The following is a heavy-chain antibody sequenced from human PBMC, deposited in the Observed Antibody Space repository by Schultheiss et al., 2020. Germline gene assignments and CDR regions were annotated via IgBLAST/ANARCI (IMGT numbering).Heavy chain of an antibody. V-gene: IGHV1-24*01. CDR3: ATADYDTKRTDAFDI. CDR2: FDPEDGET. Sequence: ASVKVSCKASGYTFTSYGISWVRQAPGKGLEWMGGFDPEDGETIYAQKFQGRVTMTEDTSTDTAYMELSSLRSEDTAVYYCATADYDTKRTDAFDIWGQGTMVNVSS. D-gene: IGHD4/OR15-4a*01. CDR1: GYTFTSYG. J-gene: IGHJ3*02.